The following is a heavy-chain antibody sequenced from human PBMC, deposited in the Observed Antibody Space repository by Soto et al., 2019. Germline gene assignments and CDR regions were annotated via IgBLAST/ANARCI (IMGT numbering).Heavy chain of an antibody. D-gene: IGHD2-15*01. CDR3: ARDTAPVAAGPYCSGGSCYDWFDP. CDR1: GGSISSGGYY. V-gene: IGHV4-31*03. CDR2: IYYSGST. J-gene: IGHJ5*02. Sequence: SETLSLTCTVSGGSISSGGYYWSWIRQHPGKGLEWIGYIYYSGSTYYNPSLKSRVTISVDTSKNQFSLKLGSVTAADTAVYYCARDTAPVAAGPYCSGGSCYDWFDPWGQGTLVTVSS.